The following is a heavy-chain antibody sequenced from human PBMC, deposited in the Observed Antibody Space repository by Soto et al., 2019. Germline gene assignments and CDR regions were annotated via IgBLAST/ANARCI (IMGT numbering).Heavy chain of an antibody. CDR2: IYYSGST. D-gene: IGHD3-3*01. CDR3: ARDTYDFWSGYSNPSDYYYGMDV. CDR1: GGSVSSGSYY. Sequence: SETLSLTCTVSGGSVSSGSYYWSWIRQHPGKGLEWIGYIYYSGSTNYNPSLKSRVTISVDTSKNQFSLKLSSVTAADTAVYYCARDTYDFWSGYSNPSDYYYGMDVWGQGTTVTVSS. J-gene: IGHJ6*02. V-gene: IGHV4-61*01.